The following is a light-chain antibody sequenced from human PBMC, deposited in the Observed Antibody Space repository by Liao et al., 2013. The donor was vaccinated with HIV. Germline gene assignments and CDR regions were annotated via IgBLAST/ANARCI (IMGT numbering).Light chain of an antibody. J-gene: IGLJ2*01. CDR1: KLGDKY. Sequence: SYELTQPPSVSVSPGQTASITCSGDKLGDKYACWYQQKPGQSPVLVIYQDSKRPSGIHERFSGSNSGNTATLTIRGTQAMDEADYYCQAWDSSTAHVVFGGGTKLTVL. CDR3: QAWDSSTAHVV. V-gene: IGLV3-1*01. CDR2: QDS.